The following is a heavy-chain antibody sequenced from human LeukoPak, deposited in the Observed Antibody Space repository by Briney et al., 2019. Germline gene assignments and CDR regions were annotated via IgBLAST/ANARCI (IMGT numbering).Heavy chain of an antibody. CDR2: INHSGST. D-gene: IGHD3-10*01. V-gene: IGHV4-34*01. J-gene: IGHJ3*02. CDR3: ARAHVVRGVIPGDAFDI. Sequence: PSGTLSLTCAVYGGSFSGYYWSWIRQPPGKGLEWIGEINHSGSTNYNPSLKSRVTISVDTSKNQFSLKLSSVTAADTAVYYCARAHVVRGVIPGDAFDIWGQGTMVTVSS. CDR1: GGSFSGYY.